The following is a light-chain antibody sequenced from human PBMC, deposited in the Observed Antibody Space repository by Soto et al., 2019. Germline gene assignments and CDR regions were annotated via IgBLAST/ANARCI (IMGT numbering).Light chain of an antibody. V-gene: IGKV3-20*01. CDR1: QSISSSY. CDR3: QQYDSSPRT. Sequence: IVLTQSPGTLSISPGERATLSCRASQSISSSYLAWYQQKPGQDPRLLIDGASSRATGIPDRFRVSGSVTDFTLTINRLEPEDFAVYYCQQYDSSPRTFGQGTKVDIK. J-gene: IGKJ1*01. CDR2: GAS.